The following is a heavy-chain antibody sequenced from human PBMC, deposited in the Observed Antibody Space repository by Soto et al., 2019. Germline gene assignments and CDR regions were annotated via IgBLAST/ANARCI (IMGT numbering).Heavy chain of an antibody. CDR3: ATSYDSGFDP. D-gene: IGHD3-3*01. V-gene: IGHV1-18*04. CDR2: ISPKNGNT. CDR1: GYSFSTYD. Sequence: QLLQSGAEVKKPGASVKVSCKASGYSFSTYDISWLRQAPGQGLEWMGRISPKNGNTDYAQKFQDRVTMTADTSSSTAYMELRGLRSDDTAIYYWATSYDSGFDPWGQGTLVTVSS. J-gene: IGHJ5*02.